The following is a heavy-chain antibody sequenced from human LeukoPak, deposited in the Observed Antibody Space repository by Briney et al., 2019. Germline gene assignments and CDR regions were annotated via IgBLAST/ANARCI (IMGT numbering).Heavy chain of an antibody. V-gene: IGHV4-59*01. CDR1: DGSINSYY. D-gene: IGHD1-26*01. CDR3: ARGRSNYYGMDV. Sequence: SETLSLTCSVSDGSINSYYWNWIRRPLGKGLEWIGYIYYNGNTNYSPSLKSRVTMSVDTSKNLFSLKVSSVTAADTAVYYCARGRSNYYGMDVWGQGTTVTVSS. J-gene: IGHJ6*02. CDR2: IYYNGNT.